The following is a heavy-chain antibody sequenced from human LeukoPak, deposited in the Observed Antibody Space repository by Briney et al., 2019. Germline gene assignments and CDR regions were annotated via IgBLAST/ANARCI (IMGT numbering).Heavy chain of an antibody. CDR1: GFTVSSNY. D-gene: IGHD6-19*01. Sequence: PGGSLRLSCAASGFTVSSNYMSWVRQAPGKGLEWVAFIRYDGSNKYYADSVKGRFTISRDNSKNTLYLQMNSLRAEDTAVYYCAKLSIAVAGTPFDYWGQGTPVTVSS. V-gene: IGHV3-30*02. J-gene: IGHJ4*02. CDR3: AKLSIAVAGTPFDY. CDR2: IRYDGSNK.